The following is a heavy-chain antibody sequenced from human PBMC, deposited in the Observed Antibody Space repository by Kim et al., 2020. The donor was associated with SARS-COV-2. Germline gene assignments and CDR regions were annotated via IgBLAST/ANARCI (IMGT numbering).Heavy chain of an antibody. V-gene: IGHV3-23*01. Sequence: GKGRYTISRDNSKNTLYLQMNSLRAEETAVYYCAKDPNCISVCYYGMDVWGQGTTVTVSS. D-gene: IGHD2-2*01. CDR3: AKDPNCISVCYYGMDV. J-gene: IGHJ6*02.